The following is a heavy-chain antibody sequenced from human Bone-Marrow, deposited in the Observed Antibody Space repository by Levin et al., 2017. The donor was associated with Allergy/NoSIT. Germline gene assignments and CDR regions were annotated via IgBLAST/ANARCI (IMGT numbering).Heavy chain of an antibody. CDR2: IKEDGSDK. J-gene: IGHJ4*02. CDR1: GFTFSNYW. Sequence: GESLKISCAASGFTFSNYWMTWVRQAPGKGLEWVANIKEDGSDKNYVDSVKGRFTISRDNAKNSLYLQMNSLIVEDTAVYYCARGGSESDYWGQGTLVTVSS. V-gene: IGHV3-7*01. CDR3: ARGGSESDY.